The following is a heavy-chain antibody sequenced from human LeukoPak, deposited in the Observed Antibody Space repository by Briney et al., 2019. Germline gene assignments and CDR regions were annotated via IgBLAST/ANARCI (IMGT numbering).Heavy chain of an antibody. D-gene: IGHD3-9*01. Sequence: SVKGRFTIARDNSQNTLYLQMNSLRAEDTAVYYCAKKALVRSTSSPFDDWGQGTLVTVSS. CDR3: AKKALVRSTSSPFDD. V-gene: IGHV3-30*02. J-gene: IGHJ4*02.